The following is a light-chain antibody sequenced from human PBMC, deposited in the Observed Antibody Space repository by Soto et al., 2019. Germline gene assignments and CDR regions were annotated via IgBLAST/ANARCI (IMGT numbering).Light chain of an antibody. CDR1: QSIGSW. V-gene: IGKV1-5*03. Sequence: DIQMTQSPSTLSASVGDGVTITCRASQSIGSWLAWYQQKPGKAPKLRTYKATNLQSGVPSRFSGTGSGTDFSLTISSLQPVDSATYFCQQYNDFQYSFGPGTKLEI. CDR2: KAT. CDR3: QQYNDFQYS. J-gene: IGKJ2*01.